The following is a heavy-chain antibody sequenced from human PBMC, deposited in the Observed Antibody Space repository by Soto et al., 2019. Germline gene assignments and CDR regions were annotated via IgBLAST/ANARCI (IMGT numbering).Heavy chain of an antibody. D-gene: IGHD5-18*01. CDR1: GYTFTSYG. J-gene: IGHJ6*02. CDR2: ISAYNGNT. CDR3: ARLGYSYGLYYYYGMDV. V-gene: IGHV1-18*01. Sequence: ASVKVSCKASGYTFTSYGISWVRQAPGQGLEWMGWISAYNGNTNYAQKLQGRVTMTTDTSTSPAYMELRSLRSDDTAVYYCARLGYSYGLYYYYGMDVWGQGTTVTVSS.